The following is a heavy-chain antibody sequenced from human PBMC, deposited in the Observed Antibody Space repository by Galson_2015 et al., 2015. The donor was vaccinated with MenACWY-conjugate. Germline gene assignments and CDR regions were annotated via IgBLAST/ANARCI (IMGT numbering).Heavy chain of an antibody. CDR2: ISYDGSNK. Sequence: SLRLSCAASGFTFSSYAMHWVRQAPGKGLEWVAVISYDGSNKYYADSVKGRFTISRDNSKNTLYLQMNSLRAEDTAVYYCARDLTQLDYWGQGTLVTVSS. D-gene: IGHD2-21*02. J-gene: IGHJ4*02. CDR3: ARDLTQLDY. V-gene: IGHV3-30*04. CDR1: GFTFSSYA.